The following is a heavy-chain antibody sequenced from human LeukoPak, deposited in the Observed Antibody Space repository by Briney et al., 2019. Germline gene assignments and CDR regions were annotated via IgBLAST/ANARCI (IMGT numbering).Heavy chain of an antibody. Sequence: GGSLRLSCAAPGFTFSSYSMNWVRQAPGKGLEWVSYISSSSSTIYYADSVKGRFTISRDNAKNPLYLQMNSLRDEDTAVYYCARGVARDYYGSGSYQGVWGQGTTVTVSS. V-gene: IGHV3-48*02. D-gene: IGHD3-10*01. J-gene: IGHJ6*02. CDR3: ARGVARDYYGSGSYQGV. CDR1: GFTFSSYS. CDR2: ISSSSSTI.